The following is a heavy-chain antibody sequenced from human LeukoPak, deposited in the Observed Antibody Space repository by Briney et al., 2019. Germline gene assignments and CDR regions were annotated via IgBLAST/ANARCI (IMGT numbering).Heavy chain of an antibody. CDR2: IYYSGST. CDR1: GGSISSGDYY. CDR3: ARVVPAAIGGDFDY. V-gene: IGHV4-30-4*08. J-gene: IGHJ4*02. Sequence: SETLSLTCTVSGGSISSGDYYWSWIRQPPGKGLEWIGYIYYSGSTYYNPSLKSRVTISVDTSKNQFSLKLSSVTAAETAVCYCARVVPAAIGGDFDYWGQGTLVTVSS. D-gene: IGHD2-2*01.